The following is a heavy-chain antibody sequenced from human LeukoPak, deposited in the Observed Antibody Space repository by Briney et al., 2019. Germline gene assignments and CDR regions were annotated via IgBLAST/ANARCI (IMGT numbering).Heavy chain of an antibody. Sequence: GGSLRLSCAASGFTFSSYAMHWVRQAPGKGLEWVAVISYDGSNKYYADSVKGRFTISGDNSKNTLYLQMNSLRAEDTAVYYCAREYSESYSCFDYWGQGTLVTVSS. CDR3: AREYSESYSCFDY. J-gene: IGHJ4*02. V-gene: IGHV3-30-3*01. CDR1: GFTFSSYA. CDR2: ISYDGSNK. D-gene: IGHD1-26*01.